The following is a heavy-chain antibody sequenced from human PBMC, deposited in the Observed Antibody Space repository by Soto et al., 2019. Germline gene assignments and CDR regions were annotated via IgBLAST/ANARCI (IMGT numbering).Heavy chain of an antibody. J-gene: IGHJ4*02. Sequence: PGGSLRLSCAASGFTFSSYWMSWVRQAPGKGLEWVANIKQDGSEKYYVDSVKGRFTISRDNAKNSLYLQMNSLRAEDTAVYYCARQIWPSDGSGNVFDYWGQGTLVTVSS. CDR2: IKQDGSEK. V-gene: IGHV3-7*03. CDR3: ARQIWPSDGSGNVFDY. D-gene: IGHD3-10*01. CDR1: GFTFSSYW.